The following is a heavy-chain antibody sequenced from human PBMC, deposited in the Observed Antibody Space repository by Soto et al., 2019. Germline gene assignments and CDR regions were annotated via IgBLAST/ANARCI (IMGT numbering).Heavy chain of an antibody. V-gene: IGHV5-10-1*01. Sequence: PGESLKISCTGSGYSFTSYWISWVRQMPGKGLEWMGRIDPSDSYTNYSPSFQGHVTISADKSISTAYLQWSSLKASDTAMYYCARGLAAAGDYYYYGMDVWGQGTTVTVSS. D-gene: IGHD6-13*01. J-gene: IGHJ6*02. CDR3: ARGLAAAGDYYYYGMDV. CDR2: IDPSDSYT. CDR1: GYSFTSYW.